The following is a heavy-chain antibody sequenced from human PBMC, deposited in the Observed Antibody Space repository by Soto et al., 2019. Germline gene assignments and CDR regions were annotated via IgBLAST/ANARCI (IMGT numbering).Heavy chain of an antibody. J-gene: IGHJ4*02. V-gene: IGHV4-39*01. CDR1: GGSISSSSYY. CDR2: IYYSGST. CDR3: ARLRRDGYNWDY. D-gene: IGHD5-12*01. Sequence: SETLSLTCTVSGGSISSSSYYWGWIRQPPGKGLEWIGSIYYSGSTYYNPSLKSRVTVSVDTSKNQFSLKLSSVTAADTAVYYCARLRRDGYNWDYWGQGTLVTVSS.